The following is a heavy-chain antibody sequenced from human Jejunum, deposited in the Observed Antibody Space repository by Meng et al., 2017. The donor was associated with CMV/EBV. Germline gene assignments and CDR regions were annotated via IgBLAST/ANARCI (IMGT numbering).Heavy chain of an antibody. CDR3: ARGRMSSSVFDY. CDR1: GFTVSSYY. J-gene: IGHJ4*02. CDR2: LFGTDET. D-gene: IGHD1-14*01. Sequence: CAASGFTVSSYYMTWVRQAPGKGLEWVSVLFGTDETYYADSVRGRFTISRDISKNTVHLQMNSLNAEDTAIYYCARGRMSSSVFDYWGQGTLVTVSS. V-gene: IGHV3-53*01.